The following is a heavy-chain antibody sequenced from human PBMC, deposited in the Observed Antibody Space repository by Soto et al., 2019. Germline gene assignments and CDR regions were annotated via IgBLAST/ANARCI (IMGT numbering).Heavy chain of an antibody. Sequence: PLETLSLTCGVSGYSISTGYYWAWIRQPPGKDLEWIGSIYHRGYTYYNSSLKSRVTISVDTSKNQFSLKLSSVAAADTAVYYCARGACSSTSCYGGFDAWGQGALVTVSS. V-gene: IGHV4-38-2*01. CDR2: IYHRGYT. CDR1: GYSISTGYY. J-gene: IGHJ5*02. D-gene: IGHD2-2*01. CDR3: ARGACSSTSCYGGFDA.